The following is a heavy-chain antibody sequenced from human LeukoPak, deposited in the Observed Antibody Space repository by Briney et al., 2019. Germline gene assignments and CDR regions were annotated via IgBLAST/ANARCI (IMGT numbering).Heavy chain of an antibody. CDR1: GFTFSSYW. CDR3: ARAARGAAAGTVEFDY. CDR2: INSDGSST. J-gene: IGHJ4*02. V-gene: IGHV3-74*01. D-gene: IGHD6-13*01. Sequence: PGGSLRLSCAASGFTFSSYWMHWVRQAPGKGLVWVSRINSDGSSTSYADSVKGRFTISRDNAKNTLYLQMNSLRAEDTAVYYCARAARGAAAGTVEFDYWRQGTLVTVSS.